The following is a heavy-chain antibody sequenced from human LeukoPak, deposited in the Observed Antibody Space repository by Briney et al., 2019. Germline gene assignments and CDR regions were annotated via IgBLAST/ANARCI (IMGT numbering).Heavy chain of an antibody. CDR1: GGPFIDYY. CDR2: INDAGST. Sequence: SETLSLTCAVYGGPFIDYYCSGVRQPPEKGLEWIGEINDAGSTNYNPSLKSRVTISADMSKSQFSLRLSSVTAADTAMYFCARGRIVVNGNFVFSFDPWGQGTLVTVSS. V-gene: IGHV4-34*01. J-gene: IGHJ5*02. D-gene: IGHD1-1*01. CDR3: ARGRIVVNGNFVFSFDP.